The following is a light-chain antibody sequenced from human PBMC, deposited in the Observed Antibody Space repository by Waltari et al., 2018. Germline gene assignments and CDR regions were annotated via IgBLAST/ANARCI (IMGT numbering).Light chain of an antibody. CDR2: GAS. CDR1: QRVGTY. CDR3: QQHNYSAIP. V-gene: IGKV3-15*01. Sequence: EIGMTQSPATLSGSPGERATLSCRALQRVGTYLAWYQEKRGQGPRLLISGASLSATGSPARSSGSGCGLEFTRTISSLQSEDFAVYYCQQHNYSAIPFGGGPKVEI. J-gene: IGKJ4*01.